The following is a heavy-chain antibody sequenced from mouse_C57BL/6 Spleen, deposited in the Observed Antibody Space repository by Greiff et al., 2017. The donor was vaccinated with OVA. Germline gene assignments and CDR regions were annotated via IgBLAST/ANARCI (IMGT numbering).Heavy chain of an antibody. V-gene: IGHV1-4*01. CDR1: GYTFTSYT. Sequence: QVQLKQSGAELARPGASVKMSCKASGYTFTSYTMHWVKQRPGQGLEWIGYINPSSGYTKYNQKFKDKATLTADKSSSTAYMQLSSLTSEDSAVHYCARDGNYFAYWGQGTLVTVSA. D-gene: IGHD2-1*01. CDR3: ARDGNYFAY. J-gene: IGHJ3*01. CDR2: INPSSGYT.